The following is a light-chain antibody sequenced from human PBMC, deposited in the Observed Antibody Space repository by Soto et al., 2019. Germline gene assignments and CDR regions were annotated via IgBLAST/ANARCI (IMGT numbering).Light chain of an antibody. CDR1: NSNVGSYT. V-gene: IGLV1-44*01. J-gene: IGLJ2*01. Sequence: QSVVTQPPSASGTPGQRVTISCSGSNSNVGSYTVDWYQQLPGTSPKVLIYGNDQRPSGVPDRFSGSKSGTSATLAISGLQSEDAADYYCAAWDDRLNGVVFGGGTKLTVL. CDR3: AAWDDRLNGVV. CDR2: GND.